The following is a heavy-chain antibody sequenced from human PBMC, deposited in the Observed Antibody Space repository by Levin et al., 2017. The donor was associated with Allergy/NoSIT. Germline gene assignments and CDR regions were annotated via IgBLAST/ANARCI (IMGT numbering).Heavy chain of an antibody. V-gene: IGHV3-30*18. CDR1: GFTFNDYG. J-gene: IGHJ6*02. CDR3: AKDRVIKDTFFYFGLDV. CDR2: ISNDGGNK. Sequence: SCIGSGFTFNDYGIHWVRQAPGKGLEWVAVISNDGGNKYDVDSVEGRFTISRDNSKNTVYLQMNTLRPEDTAVYYCAKDRVIKDTFFYFGLDVWGQGTTVIVS. D-gene: IGHD3-22*01.